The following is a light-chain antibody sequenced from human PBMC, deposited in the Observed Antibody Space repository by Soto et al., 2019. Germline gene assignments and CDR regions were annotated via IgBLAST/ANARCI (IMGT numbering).Light chain of an antibody. CDR3: QQTYSSPFT. CDR2: AAS. J-gene: IGKJ3*01. Sequence: DIQMTQSPSSLSASVGDRVTITCRASHYISTYLNWYQQKPGKAPNLLIYAASSLHSGVPSRFSGRGSGTDFTLTISSLRPEDFATYYCQQTYSSPFTFGPGTKVDIK. V-gene: IGKV1-39*01. CDR1: HYISTY.